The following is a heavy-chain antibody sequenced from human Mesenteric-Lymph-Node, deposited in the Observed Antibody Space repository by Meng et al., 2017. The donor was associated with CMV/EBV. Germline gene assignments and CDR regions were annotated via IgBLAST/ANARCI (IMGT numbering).Heavy chain of an antibody. CDR3: ARDRTNGCFDAFDI. V-gene: IGHV3-21*01. J-gene: IGHJ3*02. CDR2: SSGRSSNT. Sequence: GESLKISCAASGFTFSSYSMNWVRQAPGKGLEWVSSSSGRSSNTYYADSVKGRFTISRDNAKNSLYLQMNSLRAEDTAVYYCARDRTNGCFDAFDIWGQGTMVTVSS. CDR1: GFTFSSYS. D-gene: IGHD2-8*01.